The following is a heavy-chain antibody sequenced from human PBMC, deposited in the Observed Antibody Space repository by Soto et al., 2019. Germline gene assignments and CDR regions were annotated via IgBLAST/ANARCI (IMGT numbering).Heavy chain of an antibody. Sequence: ASVKVSCKASGYTFTSYGISWVRQAPGQGLEWMGWISAYNGNTNDAQKLQGSVTMTTDKSTSTAYMELRSLRSDDTAVYYCWVMGSGIETWNFDYWGQGTLVTVSS. J-gene: IGHJ4*02. V-gene: IGHV1-18*01. CDR2: ISAYNGNT. CDR3: WVMGSGIETWNFDY. CDR1: GYTFTSYG. D-gene: IGHD3-10*01.